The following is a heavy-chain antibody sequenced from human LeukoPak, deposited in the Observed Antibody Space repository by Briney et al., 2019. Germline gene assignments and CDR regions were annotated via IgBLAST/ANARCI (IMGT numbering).Heavy chain of an antibody. Sequence: GTSLRLSCAASGFTFSSYAMHWVRQTPGKGLEWVAVISYDGSNKYYADSVKGRFTISRDNSKNTLYLQMNSLRAEDTAVYYCAREGGDIVVVPAAPNWFDPWGQGTLVTVSS. J-gene: IGHJ5*02. CDR1: GFTFSSYA. CDR2: ISYDGSNK. D-gene: IGHD2-2*01. V-gene: IGHV3-30-3*01. CDR3: AREGGDIVVVPAAPNWFDP.